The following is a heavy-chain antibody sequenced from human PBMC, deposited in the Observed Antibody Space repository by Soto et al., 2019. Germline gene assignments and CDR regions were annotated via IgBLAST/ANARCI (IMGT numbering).Heavy chain of an antibody. Sequence: EVQLEESGGGLIKPGESLTLSCAASDFILSDAWMKWVRQAPGKGLEWVGRIKSKAHGGTTDYAAPLKGSFTILRDDSKNTLYLQINTLPTEDTAMSYCSYYPDSSALRRYAYWGQGALVTVSS. CDR2: IKSKAHGGTT. V-gene: IGHV3-15*07. D-gene: IGHD3-22*01. CDR3: SYYPDSSALRRYAY. J-gene: IGHJ4*02. CDR1: DFILSDAW.